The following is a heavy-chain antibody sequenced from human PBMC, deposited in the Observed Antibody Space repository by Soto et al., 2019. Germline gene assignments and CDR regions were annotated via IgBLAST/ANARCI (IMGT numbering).Heavy chain of an antibody. Sequence: ASVKVSCKASRYTFTGYYMHWVRQAPGQGLEWMGWINPNSGGTNYAQKFQGWVTMTRDTSISTAYMELSRLRSDDTAVYYCARDKLYYYYGMDVWGQGTTVTVSS. J-gene: IGHJ6*02. V-gene: IGHV1-2*04. CDR2: INPNSGGT. CDR1: RYTFTGYY. CDR3: ARDKLYYYYGMDV. D-gene: IGHD2-15*01.